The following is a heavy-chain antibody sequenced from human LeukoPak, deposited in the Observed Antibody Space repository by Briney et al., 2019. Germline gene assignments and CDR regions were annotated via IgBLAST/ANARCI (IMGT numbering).Heavy chain of an antibody. V-gene: IGHV4-59*01. D-gene: IGHD5-18*01. CDR3: ASTGNGNTAMVTDYYYYYGMDV. CDR2: IYYSGST. Sequence: NRAETLSLTCTVSGGSISSYYWSWIRQPPGKGLEWIGYIYYSGSTNYNPSLKSRVTISVDTSKNQFSLKLSSVTAADTAVYYCASTGNGNTAMVTDYYYYYGMDVWGPGNTGSVSS. J-gene: IGHJ6*02. CDR1: GGSISSYY.